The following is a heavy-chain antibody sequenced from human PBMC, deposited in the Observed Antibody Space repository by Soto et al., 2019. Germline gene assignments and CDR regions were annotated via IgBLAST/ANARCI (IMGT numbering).Heavy chain of an antibody. J-gene: IGHJ6*02. D-gene: IGHD3-22*01. CDR3: AKERRYYDSSGYSYYKNYYGMDV. CDR2: ISYDGSKK. V-gene: IGHV3-30*18. CDR1: GFTFSTYA. Sequence: QVQLVESGGGVVQPGRSLRLSCAASGFTFSTYAMHWVRQAPGKGPEWVAVISYDGSKKYYAESVKGRFTVSRDNSKNTLSLQMNSLRAEDTAVYYCAKERRYYDSSGYSYYKNYYGMDVWGQGTTVTVSS.